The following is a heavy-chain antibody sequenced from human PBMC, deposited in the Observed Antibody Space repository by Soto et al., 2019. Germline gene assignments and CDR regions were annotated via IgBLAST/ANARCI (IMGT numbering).Heavy chain of an antibody. J-gene: IGHJ4*02. Sequence: NPSETLSLTCTVSGGSISSGGYYWNWIRQHPGKGLEWIGYIYSSGSTYYNPSLKSRITMSVDTSKNQFSLKLSSMTAADTAVYYCASSYSGYDWGGFDFWGQGTLVTVSS. CDR3: ASSYSGYDWGGFDF. V-gene: IGHV4-31*03. CDR2: IYSSGST. D-gene: IGHD5-12*01. CDR1: GGSISSGGYY.